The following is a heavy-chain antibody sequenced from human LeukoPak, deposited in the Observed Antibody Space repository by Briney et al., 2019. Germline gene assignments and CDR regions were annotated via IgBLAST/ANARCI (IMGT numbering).Heavy chain of an antibody. CDR3: ASGPSAYYGMDV. V-gene: IGHV4-59*01. CDR2: IYYSGST. CDR1: GGSISSYY. J-gene: IGHJ6*04. Sequence: SETLSLTCTVSGGSISSYYWSWIRQPPGKGLEWIGYIYYSGSTNYNPSLKSRVTISVDTSKNQFSLKLSSVTAAGTAVYYCASGPSAYYGMDVWGKGTTVTVSS.